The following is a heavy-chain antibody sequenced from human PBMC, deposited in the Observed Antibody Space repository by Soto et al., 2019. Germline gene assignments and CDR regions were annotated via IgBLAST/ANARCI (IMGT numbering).Heavy chain of an antibody. Sequence: SETLSLTCTVSGGSISSGDYYWSWIRQPPGKGLEWIGYIYYSGSTYYNPSLKSRVTISVDTSKNQFSLKLSSVTAADTAVYYCDRDRGDYGMDVSGQGTTVTVSS. D-gene: IGHD3-10*01. V-gene: IGHV4-30-4*01. J-gene: IGHJ6*02. CDR3: DRDRGDYGMDV. CDR1: GGSISSGDYY. CDR2: IYYSGST.